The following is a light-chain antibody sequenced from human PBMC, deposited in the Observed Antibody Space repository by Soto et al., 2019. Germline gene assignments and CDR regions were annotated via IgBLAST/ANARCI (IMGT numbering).Light chain of an antibody. CDR2: GAS. CDR3: QQYNNWPTWT. V-gene: IGKV3-15*01. CDR1: QSVSSN. J-gene: IGKJ1*01. Sequence: EIVMTQSPATLSVSPGARATLSCRASQSVSSNLAWYQQKPGQAPRRLIYGASTRATGIPARFSGSGSGTEFTLTISSLQSEDFAVYYCQQYNNWPTWTFGQGTKVEIK.